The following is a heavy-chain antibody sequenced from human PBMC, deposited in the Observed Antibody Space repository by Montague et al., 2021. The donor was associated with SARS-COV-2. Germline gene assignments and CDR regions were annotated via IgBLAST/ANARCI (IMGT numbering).Heavy chain of an antibody. J-gene: IGHJ4*02. D-gene: IGHD1-1*01. CDR2: VHYTGST. CDR3: ARAQNTCFIANCVNYFEV. CDR1: GRGISRYY. V-gene: IGHV4-59*01. Sequence: SETLSLTCDGQGRGISRYYWSWIGQSPGKRLEWIGYVHYTGSTKYNPSLKTRVTLSLDTPKNHFSLKLSSVTAADTAVYYCARAQNTCFIANCVNYFEVWGLGALVTVSS.